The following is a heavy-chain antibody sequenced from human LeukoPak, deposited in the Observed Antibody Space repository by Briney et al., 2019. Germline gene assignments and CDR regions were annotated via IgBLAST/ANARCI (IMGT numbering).Heavy chain of an antibody. CDR2: ISYDGSNK. J-gene: IGHJ3*02. V-gene: IGHV3-30-3*01. CDR3: ARIPYSSRLTFDI. D-gene: IGHD6-19*01. Sequence: GGSLRLSCAASGFTFSSYAMHWVRQAPGKGLEXXXVISYDGSNKYYADSVKGRFTISRDNSKNTLYLQMNSLRAEDTAVYYCARIPYSSRLTFDIWGQGTMVTVSS. CDR1: GFTFSSYA.